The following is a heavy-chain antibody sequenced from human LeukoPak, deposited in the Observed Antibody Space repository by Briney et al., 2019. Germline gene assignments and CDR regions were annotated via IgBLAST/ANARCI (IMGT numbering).Heavy chain of an antibody. D-gene: IGHD2-15*01. CDR2: INPNSGGT. J-gene: IGHJ4*02. CDR3: ARSDVVVVTATTHFDY. Sequence: GASVKVSCKASGYTFTAYYIHWVRQAPGPGLEWMGWINPNSGGTNYAQNFQGRVTMTSDTSTYTTHMELSRLRSDDTAVYYCARSDVVVVTATTHFDYWGQGTLVTVSS. V-gene: IGHV1-2*02. CDR1: GYTFTAYY.